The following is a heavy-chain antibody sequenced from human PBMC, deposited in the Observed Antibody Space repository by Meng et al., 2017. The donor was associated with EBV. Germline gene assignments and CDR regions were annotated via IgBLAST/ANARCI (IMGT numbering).Heavy chain of an antibody. CDR2: IIPIFGTA. V-gene: IGHV1-69*06. CDR1: GGTFSSYA. D-gene: IGHD6-13*01. CDR3: ARAEIAAAGRLDY. J-gene: IGHJ4*02. Sequence: VPVVQSGAEVKKPGFSVTGSCKASGGTFSSYAISWVRQAPGQGLEWMGGIIPIFGTANYAQKFQGRVTITADKSTSTAYMELSSLRSEDTAVYYCARAEIAAAGRLDYWGQGTLVTVSS.